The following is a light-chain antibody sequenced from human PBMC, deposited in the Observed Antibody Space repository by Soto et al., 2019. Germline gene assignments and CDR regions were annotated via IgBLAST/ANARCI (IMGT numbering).Light chain of an antibody. V-gene: IGKV3D-20*02. J-gene: IGKJ1*01. CDR3: QQRTNWPWT. CDR1: QSVSSSY. CDR2: RAS. Sequence: EIVLTQSPGTLSLSPGETPTLSCSASQSVSSSYLAWYQQKPGQAPRLLIYRASNRATGIPDRFSGSGSGTDFTLTISSLEPEDFAIYYCQQRTNWPWTFGQGTKVDI.